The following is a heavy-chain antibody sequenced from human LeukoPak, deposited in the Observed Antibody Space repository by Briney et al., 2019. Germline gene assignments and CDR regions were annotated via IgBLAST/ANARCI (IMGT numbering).Heavy chain of an antibody. CDR2: INLNSGGT. D-gene: IGHD3-10*01. V-gene: IGHV1-2*02. CDR1: GYTFTGYY. CDR3: ARDAATIVRGVRFYYMDV. J-gene: IGHJ6*03. Sequence: ASVKVSCKASGYTFTGYYIHWVRQAPGQGLEWMGWINLNSGGTNYVQKFQGRVTVTRDTSISTDFMEVSRLRSDDTAVYYCARDAATIVRGVRFYYMDVWGKGTTVTVSS.